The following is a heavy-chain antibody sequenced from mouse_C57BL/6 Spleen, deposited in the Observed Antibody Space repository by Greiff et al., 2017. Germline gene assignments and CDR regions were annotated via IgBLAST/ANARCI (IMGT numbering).Heavy chain of an antibody. D-gene: IGHD1-1*01. V-gene: IGHV1-36*01. CDR1: GFTFTDYY. CDR3: AREDYYGSSRYYFDY. Sequence: VQLQQSGPVLVKPGPSVKISCKASGFTFTDYYMHWVKQSHGKSLEWIGLVYPYNGGTSYNQKFKGKATLPVDTSSSTAYMELNSLTSEDSAVYDCAREDYYGSSRYYFDYWGQGTTLTVSS. CDR2: VYPYNGGT. J-gene: IGHJ2*01.